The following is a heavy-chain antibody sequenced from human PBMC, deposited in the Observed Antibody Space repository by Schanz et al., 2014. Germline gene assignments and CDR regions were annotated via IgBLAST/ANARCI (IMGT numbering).Heavy chain of an antibody. CDR3: ARLGTGMAVAGSVIDSYYYYMDV. D-gene: IGHD6-19*01. CDR1: GYTFTSYG. CDR2: IVPIAGIT. Sequence: QVQVVQSGAEVKKPGASVKVSCKASGYTFTSYGISWVRQAPGQGLEWMGRIVPIAGITNYAQRFQGRVTITADKSSDTAYMELSSLRSEDTAVYYCARLGTGMAVAGSVIDSYYYYMDVWGKGTSVTVSS. V-gene: IGHV1-18*01. J-gene: IGHJ6*03.